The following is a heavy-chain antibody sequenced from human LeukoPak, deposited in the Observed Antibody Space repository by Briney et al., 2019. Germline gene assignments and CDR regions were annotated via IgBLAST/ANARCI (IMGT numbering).Heavy chain of an antibody. J-gene: IGHJ4*02. CDR2: ISYDGSNK. Sequence: GRSLRLSCAASGLTFNSYAMHWVRQAPGKGLEWVAVISYDGSNKYYADSVKGRFTISRDNSKHTLYLQMNSLRAEDTAVYYCARTRFDYWGQGTLVTVSS. CDR3: ARTRFDY. V-gene: IGHV3-30-3*01. CDR1: GLTFNSYA.